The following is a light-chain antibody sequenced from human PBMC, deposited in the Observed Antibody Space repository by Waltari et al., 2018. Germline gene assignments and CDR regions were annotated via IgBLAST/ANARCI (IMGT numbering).Light chain of an antibody. V-gene: IGKV1-39*01. J-gene: IGKJ5*01. Sequence: DIQMTQSPSSLSASVGDRVTITCRASQSISNYLNWFQQKPGKAPKLLIYAASNLPSGVPSRFSGGASGTDITLTITSLQPEDFATYYCQQSFTTPITFGQGTRLEIK. CDR3: QQSFTTPIT. CDR1: QSISNY. CDR2: AAS.